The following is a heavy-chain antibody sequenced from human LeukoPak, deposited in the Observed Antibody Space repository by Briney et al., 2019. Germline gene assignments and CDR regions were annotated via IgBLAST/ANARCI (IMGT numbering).Heavy chain of an antibody. CDR3: ARDWAYYFDY. CDR1: GFTFSNYA. D-gene: IGHD3-16*01. Sequence: PGGSLRLSCAASGFTFSNYAMHWVRQAPGKGLEWVAGISYAGSNKYYTDSVKGRFTVSRDDSKPTLYLQMNSLRAEDTAMYYCARDWAYYFDYWGQGTLVTVSP. CDR2: ISYAGSNK. J-gene: IGHJ4*02. V-gene: IGHV3-30-3*01.